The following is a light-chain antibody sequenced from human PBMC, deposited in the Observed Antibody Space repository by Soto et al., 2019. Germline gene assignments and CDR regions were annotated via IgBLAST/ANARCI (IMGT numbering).Light chain of an antibody. J-gene: IGKJ2*01. Sequence: EIVLTQSPATLSLSPGERATLSCRASRSVSTFLAWYQHKPGQPPRLLIYGASTRATGIPARFSGSGSGTEFTLTTSSLQSEDFVVYYCLQYDNWPYTFGQGTKVDIK. CDR3: LQYDNWPYT. CDR2: GAS. V-gene: IGKV3-15*01. CDR1: RSVSTF.